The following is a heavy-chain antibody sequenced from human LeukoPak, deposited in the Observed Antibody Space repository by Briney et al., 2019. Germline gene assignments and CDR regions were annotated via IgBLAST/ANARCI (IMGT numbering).Heavy chain of an antibody. CDR1: GFTFSSYG. D-gene: IGHD3-10*01. J-gene: IGHJ4*02. CDR3: AKPLESGSGSYGY. V-gene: IGHV3-23*01. CDR2: ISGSGGST. Sequence: GGSLRLSCAASGFTFSSYGMHWVRQAPGKGLEWVSAISGSGGSTYYADSVKGRFTISRDNSKNTLYLQMNSLRAEDTAVYYCAKPLESGSGSYGYWGQGTLVTVSS.